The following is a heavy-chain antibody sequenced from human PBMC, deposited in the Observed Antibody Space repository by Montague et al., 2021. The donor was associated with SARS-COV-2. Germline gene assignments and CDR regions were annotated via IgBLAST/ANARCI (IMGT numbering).Heavy chain of an antibody. CDR1: GGSFHDYY. V-gene: IGHV4-34*01. D-gene: IGHD1-26*01. CDR2: IYYSGST. J-gene: IGHJ4*02. Sequence: SETLSLTCAVYGGSFHDYYWTWIRQPPGKGLEWIGSIYYSGSTYYNPSLKSRVTISVDTSKNQFSLKLSSVTAADTAVYYCVEIVGAADYWGQGTLVTVSS. CDR3: VEIVGAADY.